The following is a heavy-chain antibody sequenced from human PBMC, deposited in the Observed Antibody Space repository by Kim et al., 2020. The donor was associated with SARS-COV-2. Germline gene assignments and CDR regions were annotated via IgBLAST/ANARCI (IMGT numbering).Heavy chain of an antibody. CDR1: GGSISSSSYY. CDR3: ARVYSSSWYSGWFDP. J-gene: IGHJ5*02. Sequence: SETLSLTCTVSGGSISSSSYYWGWIRQPPGKGLEWIGSIYYSGSTYYNPSLKSRVTISVDTSKNQFSLKLSSVTAADTAVYYCARVYSSSWYSGWFDPWGQGTLVTVSS. CDR2: IYYSGST. D-gene: IGHD6-13*01. V-gene: IGHV4-39*07.